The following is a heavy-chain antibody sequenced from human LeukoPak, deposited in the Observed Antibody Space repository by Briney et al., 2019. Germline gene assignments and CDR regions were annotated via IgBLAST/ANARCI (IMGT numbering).Heavy chain of an antibody. CDR3: ARTYGSNSYYYYYMDV. CDR1: GDSVSSTSAA. D-gene: IGHD4-23*01. CDR2: TYYSSKWFS. J-gene: IGHJ6*03. V-gene: IGHV6-1*01. Sequence: SQTLSLTCAISGDSVSSTSAAWHWIRQSPSRGLEWLGRTYYSSKWFSDYAVSVKSRIIINPDTSRNQFSLQLDSVIPEDTAVYYCARTYGSNSYYYYYMDVWGTGTTVTVFS.